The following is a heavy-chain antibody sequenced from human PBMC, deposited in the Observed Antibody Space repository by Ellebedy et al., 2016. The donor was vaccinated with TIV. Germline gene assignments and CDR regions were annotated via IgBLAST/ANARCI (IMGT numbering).Heavy chain of an antibody. V-gene: IGHV1-69*06. CDR3: ARSSSGSYHLVPFDY. D-gene: IGHD1-26*01. CDR2: IIPIFGTA. Sequence: SVKVSXKASGGTFSSYAISWVRQAPGQGLEWMGGIIPIFGTANYAQKFQGRVTITADKSTSTAYMELSSLRSEDTAVYYCARSSSGSYHLVPFDYWGQGTLVTVSS. J-gene: IGHJ4*02. CDR1: GGTFSSYA.